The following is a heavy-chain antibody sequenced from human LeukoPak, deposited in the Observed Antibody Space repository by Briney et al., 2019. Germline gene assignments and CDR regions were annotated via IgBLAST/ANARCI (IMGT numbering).Heavy chain of an antibody. CDR2: IKQDGSEK. CDR1: GFTFSGYW. V-gene: IGHV3-7*01. Sequence: GGSLRLSCAASGFTFSGYWMSWVRQAPGKGLEWVANIKQDGSEKYYVDSVKGRFTISRDNAKNSLYLQMNSLRAKDTAVYYCARVAFGSSSGVYFDYWGQGTLVTVSS. D-gene: IGHD6-6*01. CDR3: ARVAFGSSSGVYFDY. J-gene: IGHJ4*02.